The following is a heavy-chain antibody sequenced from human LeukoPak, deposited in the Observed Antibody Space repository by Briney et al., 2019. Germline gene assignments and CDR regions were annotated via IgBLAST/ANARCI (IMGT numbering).Heavy chain of an antibody. D-gene: IGHD3-9*01. CDR1: GFTFSSYW. V-gene: IGHV3-30*02. CDR2: IRYDGSNK. Sequence: PGGSLRLSCAASGFTFSSYWMSWVRQAPGKGLEWVTFIRYDGSNKYYADSVKGRFTISRDNSKNTLYLQMNSLRAEDTAVYYCAKDSTRYLDILTGYLRQKGALDYWGQGTLVTVSS. J-gene: IGHJ4*02. CDR3: AKDSTRYLDILTGYLRQKGALDY.